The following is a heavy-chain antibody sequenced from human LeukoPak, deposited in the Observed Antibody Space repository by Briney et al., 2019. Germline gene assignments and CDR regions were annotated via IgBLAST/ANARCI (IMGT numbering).Heavy chain of an antibody. CDR3: ARDHGGKVDRYFDV. V-gene: IGHV1-18*01. CDR2: NSGYKGNT. Sequence: GASVKVSCKASGYPFGSYGISWVRQAPGQGLEWMGWNSGYKGNTKYAQTFQGRVTMTTDTSTSTAYMELRSLRSDDTAVYYCARDHGGKVDRYFDVWGRGTLVTVSS. J-gene: IGHJ2*01. D-gene: IGHD4-23*01. CDR1: GYPFGSYG.